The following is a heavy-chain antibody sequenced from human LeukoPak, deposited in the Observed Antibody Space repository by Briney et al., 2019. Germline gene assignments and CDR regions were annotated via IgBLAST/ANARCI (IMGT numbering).Heavy chain of an antibody. D-gene: IGHD6-6*01. J-gene: IGHJ4*02. CDR2: ISSSSSYI. CDR3: ARGAGSSSSGDY. Sequence: GGSLRLSCAASGFPFSSYSMNWVRQAPGQGLEWVSSISSSSSYIYYADSVKGRFTISRDSAKNSLYLQMNSLRAEDTAVYYCARGAGSSSSGDYWGQGTLVTVSS. V-gene: IGHV3-21*01. CDR1: GFPFSSYS.